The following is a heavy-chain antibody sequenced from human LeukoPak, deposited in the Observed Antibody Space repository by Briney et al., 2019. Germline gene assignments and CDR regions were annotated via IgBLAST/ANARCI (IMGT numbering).Heavy chain of an antibody. Sequence: SETLSLTCTVSGGSISSYYWSWIRQPPGKGLEWIGYIYYSGSTNYNPSLKSRVTISVGTSKNQFSLKLSSVTAADTAVYFCARGFRGDNFDYWGQGTLVTVSS. D-gene: IGHD7-27*01. CDR2: IYYSGST. V-gene: IGHV4-59*01. J-gene: IGHJ4*02. CDR3: ARGFRGDNFDY. CDR1: GGSISSYY.